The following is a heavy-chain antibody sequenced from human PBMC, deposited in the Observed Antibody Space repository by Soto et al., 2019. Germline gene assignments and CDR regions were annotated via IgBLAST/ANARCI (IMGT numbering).Heavy chain of an antibody. CDR3: VKDALTTVAYYFDY. Sequence: PVGSLRLSCDVSGFRFDDYGMHWARQAPGKGLEWIAGISRDRRSISYGASMKSRFTISRDNAKNSLYLRLNSLRTDATAFYYCVKDALTTVAYYFDYWGQGALVTVSS. CDR1: GFRFDDYG. D-gene: IGHD4-17*01. V-gene: IGHV3-9*01. CDR2: ISRDRRSI. J-gene: IGHJ4*02.